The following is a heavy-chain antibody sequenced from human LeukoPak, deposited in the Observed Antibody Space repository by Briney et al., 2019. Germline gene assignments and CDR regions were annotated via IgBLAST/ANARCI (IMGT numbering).Heavy chain of an antibody. V-gene: IGHV1-69*05. CDR1: GGTFSSYA. J-gene: IGHJ4*02. CDR2: IIPIFGTA. Sequence: SVKVSCKASGGTFSSYAISWVRQAPGQGLEWMGGIIPIFGTANYAQKFQGRVTITTDESTSIAYMELSSLRSEDTAVYYCARGDSSGYPIDYWGQGTLVTVSS. CDR3: ARGDSSGYPIDY. D-gene: IGHD3-22*01.